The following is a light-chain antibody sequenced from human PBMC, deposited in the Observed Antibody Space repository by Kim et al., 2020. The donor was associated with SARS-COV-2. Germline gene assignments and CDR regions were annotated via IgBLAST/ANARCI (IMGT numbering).Light chain of an antibody. CDR1: GANRGKTY. Sequence: EMSICLSGRGANRGKTYASWYLTLPGTAPKHLSYEDDRRPSGIPDRFSGSKSGTSAILAITGLVTGDEAEYYCGAWDTSLDAYVFGPGTKVTVL. V-gene: IGLV1-51*01. CDR2: EDD. CDR3: GAWDTSLDAYV. J-gene: IGLJ1*01.